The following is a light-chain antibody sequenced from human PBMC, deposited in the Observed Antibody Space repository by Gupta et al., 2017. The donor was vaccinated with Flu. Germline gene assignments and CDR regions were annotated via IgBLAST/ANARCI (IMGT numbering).Light chain of an antibody. CDR1: SSNFGSNF. V-gene: IGLV1-47*01. J-gene: IGLJ2*01. CDR3: AAWDASRSGPV. CDR2: KNN. Sequence: QSVLTQPPSASGTPGQRVTISCSGSSSNFGSNFVYWYPQVPGTAPKLLIYKNNQRPSGVPARFSGSKSATSASLAIIWLRAEDEADYYCAAWDASRSGPVFGGGTKLTVL.